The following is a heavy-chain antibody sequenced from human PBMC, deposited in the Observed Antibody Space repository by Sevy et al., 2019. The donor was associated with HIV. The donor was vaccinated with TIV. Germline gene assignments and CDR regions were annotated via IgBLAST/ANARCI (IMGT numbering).Heavy chain of an antibody. J-gene: IGHJ5*02. CDR1: GGTFSSYA. Sequence: ASVKVSCKASGGTFSSYAISWVRQAPGQGLEWMGGIIPIFGTANYAQKFQGRVTITADESTSTAYMELSSLRSEDTAVYYCARDSYCSGGSCYRNWFDPWGQGTLVTVPS. CDR3: ARDSYCSGGSCYRNWFDP. V-gene: IGHV1-69*13. D-gene: IGHD2-15*01. CDR2: IIPIFGTA.